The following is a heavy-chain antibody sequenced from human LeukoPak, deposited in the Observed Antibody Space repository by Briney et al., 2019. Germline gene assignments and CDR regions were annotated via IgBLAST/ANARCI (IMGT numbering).Heavy chain of an antibody. J-gene: IGHJ4*02. Sequence: PGGSLRLSCAASGFTFSSYGMHWVRQAPGKGLEWVAVISYDGSNKYYADSVKGRFTISRDNSKNTLYLQMNSLRAEDTAVYYCAKYDRNYYDSSGYYRYFDYWGEGTLVTVSS. CDR1: GFTFSSYG. CDR2: ISYDGSNK. D-gene: IGHD3-22*01. V-gene: IGHV3-30*18. CDR3: AKYDRNYYDSSGYYRYFDY.